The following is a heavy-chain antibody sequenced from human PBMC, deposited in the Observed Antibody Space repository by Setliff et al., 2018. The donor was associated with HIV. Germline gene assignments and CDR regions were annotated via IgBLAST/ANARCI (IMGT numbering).Heavy chain of an antibody. J-gene: IGHJ1*01. D-gene: IGHD2-15*01. Sequence: SETLSLTCTVSNVSINSYYWSWIRQPPGRALAWVGRIYSSGKTNYNPSLKSRLKMSIDTSKNQFSLMLNSVTAADTAVYFCARDPYCSGDGCFRYYQHWGRGTLVTVSS. CDR1: NVSINSYY. V-gene: IGHV4-4*07. CDR2: IYSSGKT. CDR3: ARDPYCSGDGCFRYYQH.